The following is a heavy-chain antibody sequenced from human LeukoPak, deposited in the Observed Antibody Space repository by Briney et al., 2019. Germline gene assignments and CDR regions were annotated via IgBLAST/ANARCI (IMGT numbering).Heavy chain of an antibody. Sequence: PSETLSLTCTVSGGSISTSLYYWVWIRQSPGKGLEWIASVYYGGSIYYNPSLTSRATMAVDMSKNQFSLKLRSVTAADTAVYYCARLYGDYAWGQGTLVTASS. CDR3: ARLYGDYA. D-gene: IGHD4-17*01. V-gene: IGHV4-39*01. CDR1: GGSISTSLYY. J-gene: IGHJ5*02. CDR2: VYYGGSI.